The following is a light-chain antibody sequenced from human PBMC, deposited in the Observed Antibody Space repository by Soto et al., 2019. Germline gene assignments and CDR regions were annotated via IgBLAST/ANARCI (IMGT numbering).Light chain of an antibody. Sequence: QSVLTQPASVSGSPGQSITISCTGTGSDVGRYNLVSWYQQRPGKAPTLIIYEDTNRPSGVSDRFSGSKSGNTASLTISGLQAADEADYYCCSYAGSNSPWVFGGGTKLTVL. J-gene: IGLJ3*02. CDR3: CSYAGSNSPWV. CDR1: GSDVGRYNL. V-gene: IGLV2-23*01. CDR2: EDT.